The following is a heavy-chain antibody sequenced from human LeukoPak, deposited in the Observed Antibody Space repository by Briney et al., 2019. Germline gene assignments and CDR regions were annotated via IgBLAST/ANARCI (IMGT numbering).Heavy chain of an antibody. V-gene: IGHV1-18*04. CDR1: GYTLTDYY. J-gene: IGHJ4*02. Sequence: ASVKVSCKASGYTLTDYYMHWARQAPGQGLEWMGWISAYNGNTNYAQTLQGRVILTTDTSTSTAYMELRSLRSDDTAVYYCARDYTGTYPFDHWGQGTLVTVSS. CDR3: ARDYTGTYPFDH. D-gene: IGHD1-26*01. CDR2: ISAYNGNT.